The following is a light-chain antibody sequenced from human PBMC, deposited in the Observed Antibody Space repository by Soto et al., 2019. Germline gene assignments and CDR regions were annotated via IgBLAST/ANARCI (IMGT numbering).Light chain of an antibody. Sequence: EVVLTQSPATLSLSPGERATLSCSASQSVNRYLAWYQQKPGQAPRLLIYDTSNRATGIPARFSGSGSGTDFTLTISSLEPEDFAVYYCQQREHWPPITFGQGTRLEI. J-gene: IGKJ5*01. V-gene: IGKV3-11*01. CDR2: DTS. CDR1: QSVNRY. CDR3: QQREHWPPIT.